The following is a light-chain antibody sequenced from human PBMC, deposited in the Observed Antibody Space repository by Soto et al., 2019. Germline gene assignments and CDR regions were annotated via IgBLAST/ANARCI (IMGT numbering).Light chain of an antibody. Sequence: QSALTQPASVSGSPGQSITISCTGTSSDVGDHNYVSWYQQQPGKAPKLMIYAVSNRPSGVSNRFSGSKSGNTASLTISGLQAEDEADYSCSSYTTSSNVIFGGGTKLTVL. J-gene: IGLJ2*01. CDR1: SSDVGDHNY. CDR3: SSYTTSSNVI. V-gene: IGLV2-14*03. CDR2: AVS.